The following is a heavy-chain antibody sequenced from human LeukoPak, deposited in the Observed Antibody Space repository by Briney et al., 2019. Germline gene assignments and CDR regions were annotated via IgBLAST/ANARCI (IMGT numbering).Heavy chain of an antibody. V-gene: IGHV3-53*01. CDR3: ARVARGYCSGGSCYGSYYYYYYMDV. D-gene: IGHD2-15*01. CDR2: IYSGGST. Sequence: GGSLRLSCAASGFTVSSNYMSWVRQAPGKGLEWVSVIYSGGSTYYSDSVKGRFTISRDNSKNTLYLQMNSLRAEDTAVYYCARVARGYCSGGSCYGSYYYYYYMDVWGKGTTVTVSS. CDR1: GFTVSSNY. J-gene: IGHJ6*03.